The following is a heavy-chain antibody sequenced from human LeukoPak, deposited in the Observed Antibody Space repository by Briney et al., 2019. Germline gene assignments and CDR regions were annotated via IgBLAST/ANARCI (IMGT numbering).Heavy chain of an antibody. CDR3: ASFGDYGEYFQH. J-gene: IGHJ1*01. CDR2: IKQDGSEK. V-gene: IGHV3-7*01. D-gene: IGHD4-17*01. CDR1: GFTFSDYS. Sequence: PGGSLRLSCAAPGFTFSDYSMNWVRQAPGKGLEWVANIKQDGSEKYYVDSVKGRFTISRDNAKNSLYLQMNSLRAEDTAVYYCASFGDYGEYFQHWGQGTLVTVSS.